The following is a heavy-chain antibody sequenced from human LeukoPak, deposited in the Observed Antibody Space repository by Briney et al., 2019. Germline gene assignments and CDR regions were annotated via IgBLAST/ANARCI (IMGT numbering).Heavy chain of an antibody. V-gene: IGHV4-39*07. J-gene: IGHJ4*02. Sequence: KASETLSLTCTVSGGSISSSSYYWGWIRQPPGKGLEWIGSIYYSGSTNYNPSLKSRVTISVDTSKNQFSLKLSSVTAADTAVYYCARAPLQWLAFDYWGQGTLVTVSS. D-gene: IGHD6-19*01. CDR1: GGSISSSSYY. CDR3: ARAPLQWLAFDY. CDR2: IYYSGST.